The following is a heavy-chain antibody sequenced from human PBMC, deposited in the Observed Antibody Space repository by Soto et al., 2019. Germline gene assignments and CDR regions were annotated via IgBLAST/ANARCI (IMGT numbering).Heavy chain of an antibody. D-gene: IGHD3-22*01. CDR1: GASSSSSRYY. Sequence: SETLSLTSTVSGASSSSSRYYWGCIRQPPGKGLEWIGSIYYSGRTYYNPSLKSRVTISVDTAKNQFSLKLSSVTAADKAVYYSARHHYDSRGYSFMPLYWYCHLWCRGTLGTLS. V-gene: IGHV4-39*01. J-gene: IGHJ2*01. CDR2: IYYSGRT. CDR3: ARHHYDSRGYSFMPLYWYCHL.